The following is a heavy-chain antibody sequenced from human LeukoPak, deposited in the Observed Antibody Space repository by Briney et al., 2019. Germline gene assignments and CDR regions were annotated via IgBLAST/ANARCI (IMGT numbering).Heavy chain of an antibody. J-gene: IGHJ4*02. Sequence: GSLRLSCAASGFTFSSYAMSWVRQAPGKGLEWVSAISGSGGSTYYADSVKGRFTISGDNSKNTLYLQMNSLRAEDTAVYYCAKELAVAGSIDYWGQGTLVTVSS. D-gene: IGHD6-19*01. V-gene: IGHV3-23*01. CDR3: AKELAVAGSIDY. CDR1: GFTFSSYA. CDR2: ISGSGGST.